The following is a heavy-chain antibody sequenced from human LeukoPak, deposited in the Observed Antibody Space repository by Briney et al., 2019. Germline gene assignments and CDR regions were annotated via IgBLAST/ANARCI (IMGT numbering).Heavy chain of an antibody. V-gene: IGHV3-7*01. CDR2: IKEDGSTK. D-gene: IGHD6-6*01. CDR3: ARIGYRSSSFDY. CDR1: GFTFNHYW. J-gene: IGHJ4*02. Sequence: TGGSLRLSCAASGFTFNHYWMSWVRQAPGKGLEWVANIKEDGSTKYYMDSVKGRFTVSRDNAKNSPYLQMNSLRGEDTAVYYCARIGYRSSSFDYWGQGTLVTASS.